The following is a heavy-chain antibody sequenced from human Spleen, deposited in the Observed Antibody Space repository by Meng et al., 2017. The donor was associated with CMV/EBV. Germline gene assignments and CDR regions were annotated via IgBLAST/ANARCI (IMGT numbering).Heavy chain of an antibody. CDR3: ARDRNGLDV. CDR1: GFTFSSYA. V-gene: IGHV3-23*01. CDR2: ISGSGGST. J-gene: IGHJ6*02. Sequence: SCAASGFTFSSYAMSWVRQAPGKGLEWVSAISGSGGSTYYADSVKGRFTISRENARNSLYLQMNSLRAGDTAVYYCARDRNGLDVWGHGTTVTVSS.